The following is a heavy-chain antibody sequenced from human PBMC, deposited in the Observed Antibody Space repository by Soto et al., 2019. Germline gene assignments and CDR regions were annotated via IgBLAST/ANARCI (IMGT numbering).Heavy chain of an antibody. CDR3: ARHAKIPTKYYYYYGMDV. CDR2: IYSGGST. J-gene: IGHJ6*02. CDR1: GFTVSSNY. V-gene: IGHV3-53*01. Sequence: GGSLRLSCAASGFTVSSNYMSWVRQAPGKGLEWVSVIYSGGSTYYADSVKGRFTISRDNSKNTLYLQMNSLRAEDTAVYYCARHAKIPTKYYYYYGMDVWGQGTTVTVSS.